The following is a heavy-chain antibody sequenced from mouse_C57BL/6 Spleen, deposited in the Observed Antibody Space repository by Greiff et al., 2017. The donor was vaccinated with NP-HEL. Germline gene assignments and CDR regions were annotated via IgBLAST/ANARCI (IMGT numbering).Heavy chain of an antibody. D-gene: IGHD3-2*02. V-gene: IGHV1-42*01. Sequence: EVQLVESGPELVKPGASVKISCKASGYSFTGYYMNWVKQSPEKSLEWIGEINPSTGGTTYNQKFKAKATLTVDTSSSTAYLQLKSLTSEDSAVYYGSRGSSGYGAWFAYWGQGTLVTVSA. CDR1: GYSFTGYY. CDR2: INPSTGGT. CDR3: SRGSSGYGAWFAY. J-gene: IGHJ3*01.